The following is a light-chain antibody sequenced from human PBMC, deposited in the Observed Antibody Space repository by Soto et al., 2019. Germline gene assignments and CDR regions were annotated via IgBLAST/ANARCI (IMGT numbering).Light chain of an antibody. CDR3: GTWDNSLSLPYV. Sequence: QSVLTQPPSVSAAPGQKVTISCSGSSSNIGNNYVSWYQQLPGTAPKLLIFENNKRPSGIPDLFSASKSGTSATLAITELQTGDAADYYCGTWDNSLSLPYVFGTGTKVTVL. V-gene: IGLV1-51*02. J-gene: IGLJ1*01. CDR1: SSNIGNNY. CDR2: ENN.